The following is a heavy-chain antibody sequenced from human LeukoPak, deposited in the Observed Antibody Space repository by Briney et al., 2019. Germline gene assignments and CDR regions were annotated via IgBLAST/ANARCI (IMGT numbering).Heavy chain of an antibody. V-gene: IGHV1-8*01. CDR1: GYTFTNYD. CDR3: ARAFYPTEYDWFDP. Sequence: GASVKVSCKASGYTFTNYDIKWVRQATGQGLEWMGWMNPNSGNTGYAQKFQGRVTMTRNTSISTAYMELSSLRSEDTAVYYCARAFYPTEYDWFDPWGQGTLVTVSS. J-gene: IGHJ5*02. D-gene: IGHD2/OR15-2a*01. CDR2: MNPNSGNT.